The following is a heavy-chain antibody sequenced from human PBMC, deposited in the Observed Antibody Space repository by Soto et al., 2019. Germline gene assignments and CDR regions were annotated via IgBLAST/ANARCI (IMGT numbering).Heavy chain of an antibody. Sequence: LRLSCAASGFTFSAFYMSWVRQDPGKGLEWISYISSSGSLIYYADSVKGRFTISRDNANNSLYLQMNSLRVEDTAVYYCVRDTPPDSETVYMYVWGQGNTVTVSS. J-gene: IGHJ6*02. V-gene: IGHV3-11*01. CDR1: GFTFSAFY. CDR3: VRDTPPDSETVYMYV. CDR2: ISSSGSLI. D-gene: IGHD4-17*01.